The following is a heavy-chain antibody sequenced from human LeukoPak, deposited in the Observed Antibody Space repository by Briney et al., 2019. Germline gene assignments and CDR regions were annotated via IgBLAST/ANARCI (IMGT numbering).Heavy chain of an antibody. D-gene: IGHD5-12*01. CDR2: ISYDGNNQ. CDR3: ARELDIVATPWYFDL. Sequence: GGSLRLSCAASGFTFSTYAMHWVRQAPGKGLEWVAVISYDGNNQQYGDSVKGRFTISRDNSKNTLYLQMNSLRPEDTAVYYCARELDIVATPWYFDLWGRGTLVTVSS. V-gene: IGHV3-30*04. CDR1: GFTFSTYA. J-gene: IGHJ2*01.